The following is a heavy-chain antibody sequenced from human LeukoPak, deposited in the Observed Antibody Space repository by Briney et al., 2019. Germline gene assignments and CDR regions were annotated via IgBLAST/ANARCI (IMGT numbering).Heavy chain of an antibody. CDR1: GFTFSDYY. J-gene: IGHJ4*02. Sequence: PGGSLRLSCVASGFTFSDYYMSWIRQAPGKGREWVSFISSSGGSIYYADSVKGRFTISRDNAKNSLYLQMNSLRPEDTAVYYCVRVSRGSGGYFDYWGQGTLVTVSS. D-gene: IGHD3-10*01. CDR3: VRVSRGSGGYFDY. V-gene: IGHV3-11*04. CDR2: ISSSGGSI.